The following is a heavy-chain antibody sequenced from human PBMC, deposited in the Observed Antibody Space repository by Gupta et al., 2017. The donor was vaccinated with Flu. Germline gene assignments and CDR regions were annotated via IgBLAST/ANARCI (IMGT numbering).Heavy chain of an antibody. Sequence: QVQLQQWGAGLLKPSETLSLTCAVYGGSFSGYYWSWIRQPPGKGLEWIGEINHSGSTNYNPSLKSRVTISVDTSKNQFSLKLSSVTAADTAVYYCARRYSSGWYLYWGQGTLVTVSS. CDR1: GGSFSGYY. CDR2: INHSGST. J-gene: IGHJ4*02. CDR3: ARRYSSGWYLY. V-gene: IGHV4-34*01. D-gene: IGHD6-19*01.